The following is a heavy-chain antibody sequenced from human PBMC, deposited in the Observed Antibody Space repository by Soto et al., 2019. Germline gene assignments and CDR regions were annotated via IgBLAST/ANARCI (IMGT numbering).Heavy chain of an antibody. V-gene: IGHV3-7*01. CDR1: GFTFSMYS. D-gene: IGHD1-26*01. Sequence: DVQLVESGGAVVQPGESLRLSCEVSGFTFSMYSMTWVRQAPGKGLEWVAKIPQEGGDGHYADSVKGRFTISRDNAKSSLYLQMNSLRVEDTAVYYCTTSPHRDSERVFVWGQGTTVTVSS. CDR2: IPQEGGDG. CDR3: TTSPHRDSERVFV. J-gene: IGHJ6*02.